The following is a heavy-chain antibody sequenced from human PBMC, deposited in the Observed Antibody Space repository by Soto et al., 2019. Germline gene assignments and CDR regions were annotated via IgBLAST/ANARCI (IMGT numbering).Heavy chain of an antibody. CDR1: GYTFTGYF. V-gene: IGHV1-2*02. CDR2: IHPNSGAT. J-gene: IGHJ3*02. Sequence: QVQLVQSGAEVKKPGASVKVSCKASGYTFTGYFMHWVRQAPGQGLQWMGWIHPNSGATNYVQKFQGRVTMTRDTSISTADMELSRLRSADTVVYYCARWGRGGTISVAAFDIWGQGTMVTGSS. D-gene: IGHD3-3*01. CDR3: ARWGRGGTISVAAFDI.